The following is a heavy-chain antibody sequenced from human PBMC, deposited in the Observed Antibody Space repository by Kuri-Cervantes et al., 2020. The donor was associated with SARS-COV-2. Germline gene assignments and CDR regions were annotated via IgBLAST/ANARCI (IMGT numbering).Heavy chain of an antibody. J-gene: IGHJ5*02. Sequence: ASVKVSCKASGGTFSSYTISWVRQAPGQGLEWMGIINPSGGSTSYAQKFQGRVTMTRDTSTSTVYMELSSLRSEDTAVYYCARGWGRESETIFGVVMSFLNWFDPWGQGTLVTVSS. D-gene: IGHD3-3*01. CDR1: GGTFSSYT. V-gene: IGHV1-46*03. CDR2: INPSGGST. CDR3: ARGWGRESETIFGVVMSFLNWFDP.